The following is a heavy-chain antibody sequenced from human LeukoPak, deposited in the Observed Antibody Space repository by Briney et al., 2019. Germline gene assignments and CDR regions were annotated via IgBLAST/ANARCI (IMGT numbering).Heavy chain of an antibody. J-gene: IGHJ4*02. Sequence: GGSLRLSCAASGFTFSSYAMHWVRQAPGKGLEWVAVISYDGSNKYYADSVKGRFTISRDNSKNTLYLQMNSLRAEDTAVYYCARGGVGNWNDVDYWGQGTLVTVSS. CDR2: ISYDGSNK. CDR1: GFTFSSYA. CDR3: ARGGVGNWNDVDY. D-gene: IGHD1-1*01. V-gene: IGHV3-30-3*01.